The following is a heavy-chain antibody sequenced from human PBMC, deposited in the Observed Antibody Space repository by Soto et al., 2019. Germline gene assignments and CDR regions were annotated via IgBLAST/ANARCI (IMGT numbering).Heavy chain of an antibody. CDR3: AKEADISGYYPDY. CDR2: ISGSGGST. CDR1: GFTFSSYA. V-gene: IGHV3-23*01. Sequence: EVPLLEFGGGLVQPGGSLRLSCAASGFTFSSYAMSWVRQAPGKGLEWVSVISGSGGSTHYADSVKGRSTISRDNSKNTLHLQVNSLRGEDTAVYYCAKEADISGYYPDYWGQGTQVTVSS. D-gene: IGHD3-22*01. J-gene: IGHJ4*02.